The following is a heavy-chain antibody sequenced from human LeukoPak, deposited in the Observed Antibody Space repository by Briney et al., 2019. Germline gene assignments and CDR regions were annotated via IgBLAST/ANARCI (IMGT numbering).Heavy chain of an antibody. D-gene: IGHD4-17*01. CDR3: ARTVTNALYFDY. V-gene: IGHV4-61*02. J-gene: IGHJ4*02. Sequence: SQTLFLTCTVSGGSISSGSYYWSWIRQPAGKGLEWIGRIYASGSTNYNPSLKSRVTMSVDTSKNQFSLKLTSVTAADTAVYYCARTVTNALYFDYWGQGTLVTVSS. CDR1: GGSISSGSYY. CDR2: IYASGST.